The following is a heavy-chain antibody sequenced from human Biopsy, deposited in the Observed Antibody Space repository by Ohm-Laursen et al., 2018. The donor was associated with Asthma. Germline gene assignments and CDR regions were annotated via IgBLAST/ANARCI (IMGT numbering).Heavy chain of an antibody. CDR1: GGTFNTYV. V-gene: IGHV1-69*13. CDR2: INSVFGTT. D-gene: IGHD2-15*01. J-gene: IGHJ4*02. CDR3: ARKAGSCVSRTCYSLDF. Sequence: ASVKVSCNSLGGTFNTYVIGWVRQAPGQGLEWMGGINSVFGTTTYPQKFQDRVTITADDSTSTVYMELSSLRSEDTAVYYCARKAGSCVSRTCYSLDFWGQGTLVTVSS.